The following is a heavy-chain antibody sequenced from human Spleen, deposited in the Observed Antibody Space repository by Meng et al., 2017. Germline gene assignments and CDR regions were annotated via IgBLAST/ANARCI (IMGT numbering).Heavy chain of an antibody. CDR1: VGSFSDYY. Sequence: LHQWCAGLFKPSATLPTPCVVSVGSFSDYYWSWIRQPPGKGLEWIGEINHSGSTNYNPSLASRATISVDTSQNNLSLKLSSVTAADSAVYYCARGPTTMAHDFDYWGQGTLVTVSS. D-gene: IGHD4-11*01. CDR3: ARGPTTMAHDFDY. V-gene: IGHV4-34*01. J-gene: IGHJ4*02. CDR2: INHSGST.